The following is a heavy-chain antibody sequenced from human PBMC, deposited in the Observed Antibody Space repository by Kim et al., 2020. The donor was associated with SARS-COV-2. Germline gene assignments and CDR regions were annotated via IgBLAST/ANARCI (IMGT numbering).Heavy chain of an antibody. J-gene: IGHJ5*02. V-gene: IGHV7-4-1*02. CDR1: GYSFSTYA. Sequence: ASVKVSCTASGYSFSTYAINWVRQAPGQGLEWMGWINTNTGDPTYAQDFTGRFVFSLDSSVTAAYLELTPLEADDTAVYFCARHFYDEFTNWFDPWGQGTLVPVSS. CDR3: ARHFYDEFTNWFDP. D-gene: IGHD3-22*01. CDR2: INTNTGDP.